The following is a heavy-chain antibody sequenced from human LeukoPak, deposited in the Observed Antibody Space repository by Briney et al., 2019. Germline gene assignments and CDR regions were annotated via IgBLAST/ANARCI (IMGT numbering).Heavy chain of an antibody. J-gene: IGHJ1*01. CDR2: ISYSGSP. D-gene: IGHD2-2*01. CDR1: GASISSGGYY. CDR3: ARGPHCSSTSCYSEYFHH. V-gene: IGHV4-31*03. Sequence: SQTLSLTCTVSGASISSGGYYWSWIRQHPGKGLEWIGYISYSGSPYYNPSLKSRVTISVDTSRNQFSLKLSSVTAADTAVYYCARGPHCSSTSCYSEYFHHWGQGTLVTVSS.